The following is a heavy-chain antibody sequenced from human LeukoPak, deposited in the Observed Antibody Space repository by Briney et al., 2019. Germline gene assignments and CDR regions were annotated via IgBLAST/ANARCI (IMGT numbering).Heavy chain of an antibody. CDR1: GGSISGYY. J-gene: IGHJ6*02. CDR3: ARGHTTFYV. V-gene: IGHV4-59*01. CDR2: INYSGRT. D-gene: IGHD1-1*01. Sequence: SETRSLTCTVSGGSISGYYWSWVRQPPGKGLESIGYINYSGRTNYSPSLKSRVTISVDTSKNQFSLELTSVTDADTAVYYCARGHTTFYVWGRGTTVTVSS.